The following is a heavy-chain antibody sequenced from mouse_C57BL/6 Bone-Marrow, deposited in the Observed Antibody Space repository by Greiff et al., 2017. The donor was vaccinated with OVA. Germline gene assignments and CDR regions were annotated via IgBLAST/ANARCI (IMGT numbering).Heavy chain of an antibody. V-gene: IGHV1-50*01. CDR2: IDPSDSYT. CDR1: GYTFTSYW. Sequence: QVQLQQPGAELVKPGASVKLSCKASGYTFTSYWMQWVKQRPGQGLEWIGEIDPSDSYTNYNQKFKGKATLTVDTSSSTAYMQLSSLTSEDSAVYYCACYYYVPYWYFDVWGTGTTVTVSS. CDR3: ACYYYVPYWYFDV. D-gene: IGHD1-1*01. J-gene: IGHJ1*03.